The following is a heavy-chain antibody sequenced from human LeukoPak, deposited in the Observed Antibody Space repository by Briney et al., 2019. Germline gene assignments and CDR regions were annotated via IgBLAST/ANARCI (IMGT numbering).Heavy chain of an antibody. D-gene: IGHD3-10*01. CDR3: ARGGEYGSGSYYKY. V-gene: IGHV4-31*03. CDR1: GGSISSGGYY. J-gene: IGHJ4*02. CDR2: IYYSGST. Sequence: SQTLSLTCTVSGGSISSGGYYWSWIRQHPGKGLEWIGFIYYSGSTNYNPSLKSRVTISVDTSKNQFSLKLSSVTAADTAVYYCARGGEYGSGSYYKYWGQGTLVTVSS.